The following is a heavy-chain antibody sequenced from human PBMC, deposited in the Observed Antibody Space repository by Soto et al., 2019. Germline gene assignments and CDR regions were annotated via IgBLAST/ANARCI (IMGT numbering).Heavy chain of an antibody. J-gene: IGHJ4*02. CDR1: GFTFDDYT. V-gene: IGHV3-43*01. CDR3: ASRGIAAAGSDY. CDR2: ISCDSSST. D-gene: IGHD6-13*01. Sequence: GGSLRLSCAASGFTFDDYTMHWVRQAPGKGLEWVSFISCDSSSTYYADSVKGRFTISRDNAKNSLYLQMNSLRAEDTAVYYCASRGIAAAGSDYWGQGTLVTVSS.